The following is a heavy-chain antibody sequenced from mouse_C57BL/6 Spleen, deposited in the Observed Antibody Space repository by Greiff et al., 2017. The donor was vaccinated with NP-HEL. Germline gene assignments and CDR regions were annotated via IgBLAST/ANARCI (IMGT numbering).Heavy chain of an antibody. CDR1: GYTFTSYW. J-gene: IGHJ2*01. Sequence: QVHVKQPGAELVKPGASVKLSCKASGYTFTSYWMQWVKQRPGQGLEWIGEIDPSDSYTNYNQKFKGKATLTVDTSSSTAYMQLSSLTSEDSAVYYCARDGNFDYWGQGTTLTVSS. V-gene: IGHV1-50*01. D-gene: IGHD2-1*01. CDR3: ARDGNFDY. CDR2: IDPSDSYT.